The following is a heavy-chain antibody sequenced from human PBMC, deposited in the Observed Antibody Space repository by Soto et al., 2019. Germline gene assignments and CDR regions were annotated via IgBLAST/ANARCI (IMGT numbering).Heavy chain of an antibody. CDR2: ISASGATS. CDR1: RFPFSSYA. J-gene: IGHJ5*02. CDR3: AKDSVTTALGWNWFDP. Sequence: GGSLILACAASRFPFSSYAMTGVRPAPGKGLAWVSAISASGATSYYADSVKGRFTISRDNSKNTLYLQMSSLRAEDTALYFCAKDSVTTALGWNWFDPWGQGTLVTVSS. V-gene: IGHV3-23*01. D-gene: IGHD4-17*01.